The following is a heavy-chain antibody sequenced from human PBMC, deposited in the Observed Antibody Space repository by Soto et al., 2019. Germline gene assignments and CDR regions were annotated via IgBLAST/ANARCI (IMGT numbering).Heavy chain of an antibody. Sequence: EVQLLESGGDLVQPGGSLRLSCAASKFTFTNYAMSWVRQAPGKGLEWVSAINPSGSDTYYADSVKGRFTISRDSSKSRLYLQMNSLRADDTAVYYCAKDGKWIQLWFDFWGQGTLVTVSS. V-gene: IGHV3-23*01. CDR1: KFTFTNYA. D-gene: IGHD5-18*01. J-gene: IGHJ4*02. CDR2: INPSGSDT. CDR3: AKDGKWIQLWFDF.